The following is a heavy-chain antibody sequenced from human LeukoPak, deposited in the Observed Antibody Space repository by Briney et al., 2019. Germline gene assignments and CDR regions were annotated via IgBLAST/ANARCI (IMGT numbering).Heavy chain of an antibody. CDR3: ARASTPLYYYGMDV. Sequence: SETLSFTCTVSGGSISSYYWSWIRQPPGKGLEWIGYIYYSGSTNYNPSLKSRVTISVDTSKNQSSLKLSSVTAADTAVYYCARASTPLYYYGMDVWGQGTTVTVSS. CDR2: IYYSGST. V-gene: IGHV4-59*01. J-gene: IGHJ6*02. CDR1: GGSISSYY.